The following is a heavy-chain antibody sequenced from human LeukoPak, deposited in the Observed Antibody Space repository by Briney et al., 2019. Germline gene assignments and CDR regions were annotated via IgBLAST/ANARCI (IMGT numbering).Heavy chain of an antibody. D-gene: IGHD6-13*01. J-gene: IGHJ5*02. CDR3: ARDKQQLELRRSWSNWFDP. V-gene: IGHV4-38-2*02. Sequence: SETLSLTCTVSGYSISSGYYWGWIRQPPGKGLEWIGRIYHSGSTYYNPSLKSRVTISVDTSKNQFSLKLSSVTAADTAVYYCARDKQQLELRRSWSNWFDPWGQGTLVTVSS. CDR2: IYHSGST. CDR1: GYSISSGYY.